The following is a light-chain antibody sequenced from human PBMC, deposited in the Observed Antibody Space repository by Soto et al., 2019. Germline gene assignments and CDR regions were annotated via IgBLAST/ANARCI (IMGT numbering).Light chain of an antibody. CDR2: DVV. Sequence: QSALTQPRSVSGSPGQSVTISCTGTSSDIGAYDYVSWYQQHPGKAPKLMIYDVVKRPSGVPDRFSGSKSGNTASLTISGLQGEDEGDYYCCSCAGTYRWVFGGGTKLTVL. CDR3: CSCAGTYRWV. V-gene: IGLV2-11*01. CDR1: SSDIGAYDY. J-gene: IGLJ3*02.